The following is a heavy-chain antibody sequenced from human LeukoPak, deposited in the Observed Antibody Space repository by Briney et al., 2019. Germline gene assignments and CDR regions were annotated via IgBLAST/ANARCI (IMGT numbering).Heavy chain of an antibody. CDR1: GLTFSNYA. V-gene: IGHV3-48*02. D-gene: IGHD1-26*01. CDR3: ARDGGGTGGTYHHTFDL. Sequence: PGGSLRLSCAASGLTFSNYAMSWVRQGPGKGLEWISYVTTSSSAIYYADSVKGRFTISRDNAKSSLYLQMDSLRDEDTAVYYCARDGGGTGGTYHHTFDLWGQGTMVTVSS. J-gene: IGHJ3*01. CDR2: VTTSSSAI.